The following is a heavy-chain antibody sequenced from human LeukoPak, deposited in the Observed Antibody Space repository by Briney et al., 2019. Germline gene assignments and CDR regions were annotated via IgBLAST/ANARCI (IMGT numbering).Heavy chain of an antibody. V-gene: IGHV3-7*01. CDR2: IKQDGSEK. D-gene: IGHD3-22*01. Sequence: PGGSLRLSCAASGVTSSSYCMSCVRQAPGKRVERGAKIKQDGSEKYYVDSVKGRFTIPRDNAKNSPYLQINSLRAQATAEYYCARDLWDHDRSRYSLYWGPGTLVTVSS. CDR3: ARDLWDHDRSRYSLY. CDR1: GVTSSSYC. J-gene: IGHJ4*02.